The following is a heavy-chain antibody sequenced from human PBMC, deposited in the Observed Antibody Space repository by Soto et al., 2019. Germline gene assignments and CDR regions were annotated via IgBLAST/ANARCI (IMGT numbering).Heavy chain of an antibody. CDR2: FDPEDGET. Sequence: GASVKVSCKVSGYTLTELSMHWVRQAPGKGLEWMGGFDPEDGETIYAQKFQGRVTMTEDTSTDTAYMELSSLRSEDTAVYYCATAPRGDCTNGVCYLGAFDIWGQETMVTVAS. V-gene: IGHV1-24*01. CDR3: ATAPRGDCTNGVCYLGAFDI. CDR1: GYTLTELS. D-gene: IGHD2-8*01. J-gene: IGHJ3*02.